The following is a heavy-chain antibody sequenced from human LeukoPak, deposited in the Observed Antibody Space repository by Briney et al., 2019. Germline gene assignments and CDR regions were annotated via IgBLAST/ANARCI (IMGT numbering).Heavy chain of an antibody. CDR3: ARFPGFGSGTYRLDY. CDR2: IATGFDT. CDR1: GFTFSTHA. Sequence: GRSLRLSCAASGFTFSTHATTWVRQAPGKGLEWVSSIATGFDTYSADSVKGRFAISRDNSKNTLYLQMNNLRADDTALYYCARFPGFGSGTYRLDYWGQGTLVTVSS. J-gene: IGHJ4*02. V-gene: IGHV3-23*01. D-gene: IGHD3-10*01.